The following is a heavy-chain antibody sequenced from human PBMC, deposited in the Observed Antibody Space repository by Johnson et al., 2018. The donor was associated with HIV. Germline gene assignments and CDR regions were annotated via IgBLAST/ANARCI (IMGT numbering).Heavy chain of an antibody. CDR3: ASKVRGVLDI. V-gene: IGHV3-7*03. CDR1: GFPFSSYW. J-gene: IGHJ3*02. D-gene: IGHD3-10*01. Sequence: VQLVASGGGLVQPGGSLRLSCAASGFPFSSYWMSWVRQAPGKGLEWVANIKQDGSEKYYVDSVKGRFTISRDNAKNSLYLQMNSLRAEDTALYYCASKVRGVLDIWGQGTIVTVSS. CDR2: IKQDGSEK.